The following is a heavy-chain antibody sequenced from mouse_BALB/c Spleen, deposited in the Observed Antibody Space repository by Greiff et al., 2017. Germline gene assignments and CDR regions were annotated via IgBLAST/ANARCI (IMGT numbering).Heavy chain of an antibody. V-gene: IGHV2-9*02. CDR1: GFSLTSYG. CDR2: IWAGGST. CDR3: AREQGYGYDDWYFDV. D-gene: IGHD2-14*01. J-gene: IGHJ1*01. Sequence: QVQLQQSGPGLVAPSQSLSITCTVSGFSLTSYGVHWVRQPPGKGLEWLGVIWAGGSTNYNSALMSRLSISKDNSKSQVFLKMNSLQTDDTAMYYCAREQGYGYDDWYFDVWGAGTTVTVSS.